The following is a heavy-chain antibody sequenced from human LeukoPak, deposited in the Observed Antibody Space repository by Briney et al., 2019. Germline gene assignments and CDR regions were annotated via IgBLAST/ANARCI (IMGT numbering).Heavy chain of an antibody. CDR1: GGSLSGYY. CDR3: ARVPTGDRVLGY. J-gene: IGHJ4*02. Sequence: PSETLSLTCAVYGGSLSGYYWSWIRQPPGKGLEWIGETNHGGSINYNTSLKSRVIIAIDTPKNQLSLKLSSVTAADTAVYYCARVPTGDRVLGYWGQGTLVTVSS. V-gene: IGHV4-34*01. CDR2: TNHGGSI. D-gene: IGHD7-27*01.